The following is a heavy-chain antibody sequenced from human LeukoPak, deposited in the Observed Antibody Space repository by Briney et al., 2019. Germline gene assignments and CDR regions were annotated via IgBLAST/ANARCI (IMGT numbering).Heavy chain of an antibody. CDR2: MNPNSGNT. CDR3: ARGPSRDYGSGSSWFDY. J-gene: IGHJ5*01. D-gene: IGHD3-10*01. Sequence: ASVKVSCKASGYTFTTYDINWVRQVTGQGLEWMGWMNPNSGNTGYAQKIQGRVTMTRNTSINTAYMELSSLRSEDTAVYYCARGPSRDYGSGSSWFDYWGQGTLVTVSS. V-gene: IGHV1-8*01. CDR1: GYTFTTYD.